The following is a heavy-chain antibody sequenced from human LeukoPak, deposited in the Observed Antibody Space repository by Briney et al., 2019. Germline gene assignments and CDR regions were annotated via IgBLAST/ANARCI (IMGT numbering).Heavy chain of an antibody. CDR2: IRYDGNHK. CDR1: GFTFSSYE. CDR3: AKDALSYYYDTSGYPAEFDY. D-gene: IGHD3-22*01. Sequence: PGGSLRLSCAASGFTFSSYEMNWVRQAPGKGLEWVAFIRYDGNHKYYADSVKGRFTISRDNSKNTLYLQMNSLRAEDTAVYYCAKDALSYYYDTSGYPAEFDYWGQGTLVTVSS. J-gene: IGHJ4*02. V-gene: IGHV3-30*02.